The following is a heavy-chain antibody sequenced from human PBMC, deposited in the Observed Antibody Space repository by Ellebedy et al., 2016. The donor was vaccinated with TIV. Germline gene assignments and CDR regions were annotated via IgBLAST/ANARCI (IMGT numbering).Heavy chain of an antibody. J-gene: IGHJ4*02. CDR2: IYYSGST. CDR3: ARPDY. Sequence: MPGGSLRLSCTVSGGSISSSSYYWGWIRQPPGKGLEWIGSIYYSGSTYYNPSLKSRVTMSVDTSKNQFSLKLSSVTAADTAVYYCARPDYWGQGTLVTVSS. CDR1: GGSISSSSYY. V-gene: IGHV4-39*01.